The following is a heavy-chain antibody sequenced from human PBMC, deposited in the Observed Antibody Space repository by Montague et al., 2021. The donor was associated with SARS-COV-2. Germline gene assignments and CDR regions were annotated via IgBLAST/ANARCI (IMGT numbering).Heavy chain of an antibody. J-gene: IGHJ3*02. V-gene: IGHV3-48*03. Sequence: SLRLSCAASGFTFSNYDMNWVRQAPGKGPEWISYISTSAYTTSYAGSVKGRSTTSRDNGKNSLYLQMNSLRVEDTAVYYCTRDYRSIVGDGLDIWGQGTKVTVSS. D-gene: IGHD3-16*02. CDR2: ISTSAYTT. CDR3: TRDYRSIVGDGLDI. CDR1: GFTFSNYD.